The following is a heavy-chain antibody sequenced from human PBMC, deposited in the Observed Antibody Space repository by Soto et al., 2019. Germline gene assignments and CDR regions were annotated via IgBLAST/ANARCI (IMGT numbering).Heavy chain of an antibody. D-gene: IGHD4-17*01. J-gene: IGHJ3*02. V-gene: IGHV2-5*02. Sequence: QITLKESGPTLVKPTQTLTLTCTFSGFSLSTSGVGVGWIRQPPEKPLEWLALIYWDDDKRYSPSLKSRLTITKDTSKNQVVLTMTNMDPVDTATYYCAHSVTTLPDDAFDIWGQGTMVTVSS. CDR1: GFSLSTSGVG. CDR2: IYWDDDK. CDR3: AHSVTTLPDDAFDI.